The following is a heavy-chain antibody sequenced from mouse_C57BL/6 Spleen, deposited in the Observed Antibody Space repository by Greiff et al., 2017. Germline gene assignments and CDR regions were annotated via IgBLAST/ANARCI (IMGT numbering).Heavy chain of an antibody. CDR3: AREGDYYYGSSPYAMDY. J-gene: IGHJ4*01. Sequence: QVHVKQSGAELARPGASVKLSCKASGYTFTSYGISWVKQRTGQGLEWIGEIYPRSGITYYNEKFKGKATLTADKSSSTAYMVLRSLTSEDSAVYFCAREGDYYYGSSPYAMDYWGQGTSLTVSS. CDR1: GYTFTSYG. V-gene: IGHV1-81*01. D-gene: IGHD1-1*01. CDR2: IYPRSGIT.